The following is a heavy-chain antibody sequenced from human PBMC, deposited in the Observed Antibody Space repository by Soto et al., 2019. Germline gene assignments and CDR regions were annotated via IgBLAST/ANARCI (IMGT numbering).Heavy chain of an antibody. D-gene: IGHD3-16*01. CDR2: ISSSGTTI. Sequence: PGGSLRPSCAASGFTISSYQMNWVRQAPGKGLEWVSFISSSGTTIYYADSVKGRFTISRDNAKNSLYLQMNSLRAEDTAVYYCASEFTLLDYWGQGTLVTVSS. V-gene: IGHV3-48*03. CDR1: GFTISSYQ. CDR3: ASEFTLLDY. J-gene: IGHJ4*02.